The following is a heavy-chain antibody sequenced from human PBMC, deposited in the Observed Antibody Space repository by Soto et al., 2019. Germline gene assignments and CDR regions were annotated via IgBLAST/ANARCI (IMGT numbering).Heavy chain of an antibody. CDR3: ARCYVWGSYRYEVYFDY. D-gene: IGHD3-16*02. Sequence: EVQLVESGGGLVQPGGSLRLSCAASGFTVSNNYVTWVRQALGKELEWVSLVYSGGTAYYADSVKGRFTISRDNSRNTLYLQSNSLRADDTSVYYCARCYVWGSYRYEVYFDYWGQGALVTVSS. CDR1: GFTVSNNY. V-gene: IGHV3-66*01. CDR2: VYSGGTA. J-gene: IGHJ4*02.